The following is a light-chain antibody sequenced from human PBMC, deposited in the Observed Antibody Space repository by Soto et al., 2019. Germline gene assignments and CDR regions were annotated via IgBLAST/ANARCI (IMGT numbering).Light chain of an antibody. CDR1: RSISDW. J-gene: IGKJ1*01. CDR3: QHYDSYSEA. CDR2: DAS. Sequence: DIQMTQSPSTLSASVGDSVTITCRASRSISDWLAWYQQKPGKAPELLIFDASSLKSGVPSRFSGSGSGTEFTLTISRLQPDDFATYYCQHYDSYSEAFGQGTKVDIK. V-gene: IGKV1-5*01.